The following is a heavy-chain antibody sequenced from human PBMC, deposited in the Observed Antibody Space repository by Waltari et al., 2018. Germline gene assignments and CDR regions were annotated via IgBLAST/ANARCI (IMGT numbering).Heavy chain of an antibody. V-gene: IGHV4-34*01. CDR1: GGSFSGYY. D-gene: IGHD3-22*01. J-gene: IGHJ4*02. Sequence: QVQLQQWGAGLLKPSETLSLTCAVYGGSFSGYYWSWIRQPPGKGLEWIGEINHSGRTNYNPSLKSRVTISVDTSKNQFSLKLSSVTAADTAVYYCATRQAKTYYYDSSGYYFPYWGQGTLVTVSS. CDR2: INHSGRT. CDR3: ATRQAKTYYYDSSGYYFPY.